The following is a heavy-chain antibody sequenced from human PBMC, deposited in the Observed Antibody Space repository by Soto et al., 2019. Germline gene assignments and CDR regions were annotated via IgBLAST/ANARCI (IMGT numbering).Heavy chain of an antibody. V-gene: IGHV4-4*07. D-gene: IGHD6-13*01. CDR1: GASISGFY. J-gene: IGHJ5*02. Sequence: SETLSLTCTVPGASISGFYWSWIRKSAGKGLEWIGRIYATGTTDYNPSLKSRVMMSVDTSKKQFSLKLRSVTAADTAVYYCVSEGTQPSPESIHPSGQ. CDR2: IYATGTT. CDR3: VSEGTQPSPESIHP.